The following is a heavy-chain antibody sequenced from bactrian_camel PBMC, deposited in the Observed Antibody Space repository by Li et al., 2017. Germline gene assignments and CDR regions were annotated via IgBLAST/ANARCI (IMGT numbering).Heavy chain of an antibody. J-gene: IGHJ6*01. V-gene: IGHV3S26*01. Sequence: HVQLVESGGDSVQAGGPLRLSCVFSGGTYGRVCVHWLRQVPGKEREAVASIDAFGSSRSASYADSVKWRFTISRDNKKNTLYLQMNSLKTEDTAVYYCATRLTYGGSWYPPDFGYWGQGTQVTVS. CDR3: ATRLTYGGSWYPPDFGY. D-gene: IGHD6*01. CDR2: IDAFGSSRSA. CDR1: GGTYGRVC.